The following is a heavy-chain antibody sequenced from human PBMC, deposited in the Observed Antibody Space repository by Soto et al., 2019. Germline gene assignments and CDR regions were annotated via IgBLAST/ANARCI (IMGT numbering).Heavy chain of an antibody. CDR2: IYYSGST. D-gene: IGHD1-26*01. V-gene: IGHV4-30-4*01. Sequence: SETLSLTCTVSGGSISSGGYYWSWIRQPPGKGLEWIGYIYYSGSTYYNPSLKSRVTISVDTSKNQFSLKLSSVTAADTAVYYCARSLTYSGSYPDYWGQGTLVTVSS. CDR1: GGSISSGGYY. J-gene: IGHJ4*02. CDR3: ARSLTYSGSYPDY.